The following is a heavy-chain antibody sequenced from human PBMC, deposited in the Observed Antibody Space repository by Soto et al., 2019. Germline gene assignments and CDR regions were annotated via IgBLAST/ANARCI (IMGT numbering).Heavy chain of an antibody. CDR3: ARDLAVAGPYFDY. CDR1: GFTFSSYG. Sequence: PGGSLRLSCAASGFTFSSYGMHWVRQAPGKGLEWVAVIWYDGSNKYYADSVKGRFTISRDNSKNTLYLQMNSLRAEDTAVYYCARDLAVAGPYFDYWGQGTLVTVSS. V-gene: IGHV3-33*01. CDR2: IWYDGSNK. J-gene: IGHJ4*02. D-gene: IGHD6-19*01.